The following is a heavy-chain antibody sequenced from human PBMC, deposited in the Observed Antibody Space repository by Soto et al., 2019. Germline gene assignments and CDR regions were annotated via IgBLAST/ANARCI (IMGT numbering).Heavy chain of an antibody. CDR2: IYYSGST. Sequence: SETLSLTCTVSGGSISSSSYYWGWVRQPPGKGLEWIGSIYYSGSTYYNPSLKSRVTISVDTSKNQLSLKLSSVTAADTAVYYCARTPAVDTAMVHFDYWGQGTLVTVSS. CDR1: GGSISSSSYY. J-gene: IGHJ4*02. CDR3: ARTPAVDTAMVHFDY. V-gene: IGHV4-39*01. D-gene: IGHD5-18*01.